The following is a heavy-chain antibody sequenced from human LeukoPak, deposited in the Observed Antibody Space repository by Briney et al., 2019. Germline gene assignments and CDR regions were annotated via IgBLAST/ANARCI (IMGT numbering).Heavy chain of an antibody. CDR3: ARVLDYYGSGTRGFDY. Sequence: SETLSLTCAVYGGSFSGYYWSWIRQPPGKGLEWIGEINHSGSTNYNPSLKSRVTMSVDTSKNQFSLELSSVTAADTAVYYCARVLDYYGSGTRGFDYWGQGTLVTVSS. CDR2: INHSGST. CDR1: GGSFSGYY. V-gene: IGHV4-34*01. J-gene: IGHJ4*02. D-gene: IGHD3-10*01.